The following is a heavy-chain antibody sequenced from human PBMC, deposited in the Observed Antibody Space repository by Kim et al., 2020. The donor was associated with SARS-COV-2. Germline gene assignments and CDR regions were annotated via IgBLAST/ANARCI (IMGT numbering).Heavy chain of an antibody. J-gene: IGHJ3*02. D-gene: IGHD3-10*02. CDR3: TSVREMYIAGRDAFDI. V-gene: IGHV3-21*05. Sequence: SVNGRFTISRDKAKNAMYLQMNSLRAEDTAVYYCTSVREMYIAGRDAFDIWGQGTMVTVSS.